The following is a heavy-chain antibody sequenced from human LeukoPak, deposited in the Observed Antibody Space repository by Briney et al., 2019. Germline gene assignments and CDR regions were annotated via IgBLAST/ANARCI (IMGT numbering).Heavy chain of an antibody. D-gene: IGHD2-15*01. CDR2: IYTSGST. Sequence: SETLSLTCTVSGGSISSYYWSWIRQPAGKGLEWIGRIYTSGSTNYNPSLKSRVTMSVDTSKNQFSLKLSSVTAADTAVYYCASEFLRYCSGGSCYSNDYWGQGTLVTVSS. J-gene: IGHJ4*02. CDR1: GGSISSYY. CDR3: ASEFLRYCSGGSCYSNDY. V-gene: IGHV4-4*07.